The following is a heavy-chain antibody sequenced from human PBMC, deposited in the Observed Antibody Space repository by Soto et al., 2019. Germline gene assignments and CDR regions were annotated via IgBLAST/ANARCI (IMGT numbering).Heavy chain of an antibody. CDR3: ARERSRYDRSGYYRPDY. J-gene: IGHJ4*02. CDR1: GDTFSSYA. CDR2: IIPILGTP. V-gene: IGHV1-69*10. D-gene: IGHD3-22*01. Sequence: ASVKVSCKASGDTFSSYAISWVRQAPGQGLEWMGGIIPILGTPNYAQKFQGRVTITADKSTSTAYMELSSLRSEDTAVYYCARERSRYDRSGYYRPDYWGQGTLVTVSS.